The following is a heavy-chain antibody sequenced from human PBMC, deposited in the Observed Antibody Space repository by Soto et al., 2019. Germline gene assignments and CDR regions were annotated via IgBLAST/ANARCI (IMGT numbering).Heavy chain of an antibody. CDR1: GYTFTSYD. CDR3: ARTLYCSSTSCYGPIDACDI. Sequence: ASVKVSCKASGYTFTSYDINWVRQATGQGLEWMGWMNPNSGNTGYAQKFQGRVTMTRNTSISTAYMELSSLRSEDTAVYYCARTLYCSSTSCYGPIDACDIWGQGTMVTVSS. CDR2: MNPNSGNT. J-gene: IGHJ3*02. D-gene: IGHD2-2*01. V-gene: IGHV1-8*01.